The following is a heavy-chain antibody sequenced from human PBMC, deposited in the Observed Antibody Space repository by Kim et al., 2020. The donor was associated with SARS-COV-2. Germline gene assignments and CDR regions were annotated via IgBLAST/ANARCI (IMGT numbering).Heavy chain of an antibody. Sequence: YYADSVKGRFTISRDNSENTLYLQMGSLRAEDTAVYYCVKGEYNYAADYWGQGTLVTVSS. J-gene: IGHJ4*02. V-gene: IGHV3-33*06. CDR3: VKGEYNYAADY. D-gene: IGHD6-13*01.